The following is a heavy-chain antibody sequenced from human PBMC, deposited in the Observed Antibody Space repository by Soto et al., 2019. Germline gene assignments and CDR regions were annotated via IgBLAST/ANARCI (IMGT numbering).Heavy chain of an antibody. CDR3: AKEAGIMITFGGVITNYFDY. D-gene: IGHD3-16*02. CDR1: GFTFSSYA. Sequence: GGSLRLSCAASGFTFSSYAMSWVRQAPGKGLEWVSAISGSGGSTYYADSVKGRFTISRDNSKNTLYLQMNSLRAEDTAVYYCAKEAGIMITFGGVITNYFDYWGQGTLVTVSS. J-gene: IGHJ4*02. V-gene: IGHV3-23*01. CDR2: ISGSGGST.